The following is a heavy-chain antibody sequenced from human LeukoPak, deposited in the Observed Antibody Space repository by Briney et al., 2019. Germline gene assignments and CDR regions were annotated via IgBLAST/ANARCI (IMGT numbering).Heavy chain of an antibody. Sequence: SGTLSLTCTVAGDTISNYQWTWIRQPAGKGLEWIGQIHRGGSTNYNPPLKSRVRMSIDTTEDQVSLTITSVTAADTAFYYCARRDISTGRSFDYWGQGTLVTVSS. CDR3: ARRDISTGRSFDY. CDR2: IHRGGST. V-gene: IGHV4-4*07. J-gene: IGHJ4*02. D-gene: IGHD6-19*01. CDR1: GDTISNYQ.